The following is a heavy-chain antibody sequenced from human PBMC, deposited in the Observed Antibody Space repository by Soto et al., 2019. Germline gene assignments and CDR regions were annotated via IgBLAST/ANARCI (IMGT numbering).Heavy chain of an antibody. CDR2: IYYSGST. CDR3: ARSWGGYVSY. J-gene: IGHJ4*02. V-gene: IGHV4-31*03. D-gene: IGHD5-12*01. CDR1: GGSISSGGYY. Sequence: ASETLSLTCTVSGGSISSGGYYWSWVRQHPGKGLEWIGYIYYSGSTYYNPSLKSRVTISVDTSKNQFSLKLSSVTAADTAVYYCARSWGGYVSYWGQGTLVTVSS.